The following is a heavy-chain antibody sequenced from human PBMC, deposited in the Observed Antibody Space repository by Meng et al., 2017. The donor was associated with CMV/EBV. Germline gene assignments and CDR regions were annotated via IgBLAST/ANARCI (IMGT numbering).Heavy chain of an antibody. CDR2: IYYSGST. V-gene: IGHV4-39*07. CDR3: ARDRPPMATDKAPRFDY. CDR1: GGSISSSSYY. D-gene: IGHD5-24*01. J-gene: IGHJ4*02. Sequence: QLPPRASGPRLGEPSETLSLTCTVSGGSISSSSYYWGWIRQPPGKGLEWIGSIYYSGSTYYNPSLKSRVTISVDTSKNQFSLKLSSVTAADTAVYYCARDRPPMATDKAPRFDYWGQGTLVTVSS.